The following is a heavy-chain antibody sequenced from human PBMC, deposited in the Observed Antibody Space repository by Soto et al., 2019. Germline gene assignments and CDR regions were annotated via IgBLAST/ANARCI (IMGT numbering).Heavy chain of an antibody. V-gene: IGHV1-8*01. CDR1: GYTFTSYD. J-gene: IGHJ3*02. CDR2: MNPNSGNT. Sequence: GASVKVSCKASGYTFTSYDINWVRQATGQGLEWMGWMNPNSGNTAYAQKFQGRVTMTRNTSISTAYMELSSLRSEDTAVYYCARVGQWELLDAFDIWGQGTMVTVSS. D-gene: IGHD1-26*01. CDR3: ARVGQWELLDAFDI.